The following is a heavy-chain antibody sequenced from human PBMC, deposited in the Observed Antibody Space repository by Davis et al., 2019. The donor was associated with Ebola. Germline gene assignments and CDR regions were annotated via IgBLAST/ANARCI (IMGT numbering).Heavy chain of an antibody. CDR1: GFSFPDAW. CDR2: IKSQSDGGAA. V-gene: IGHV3-15*01. Sequence: GGSLRLSCAASGFSFPDAWMNWVRQAPGKGLEWIGRIKSQSDGGAADYAAPVKGRFIISRDDSKTTVYLQMNSLRAEDTAVYYCRSNFDYRGQGALVTVSS. J-gene: IGHJ4*02. CDR3: RSNFDY.